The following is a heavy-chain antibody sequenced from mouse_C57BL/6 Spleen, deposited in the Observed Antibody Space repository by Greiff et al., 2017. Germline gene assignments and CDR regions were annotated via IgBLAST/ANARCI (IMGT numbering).Heavy chain of an antibody. J-gene: IGHJ2*01. V-gene: IGHV1-55*01. Sequence: QVQLKQPGAELVKPGASVKMSCKASGYTFTSYWITWVKQRPGQGLEWIGDIYPGSGSTNYNEKFKSKATLTLDTSSSTAYMQLSSVTSEDSAVYYKAKPGWLGNFDYWGQGTTLTVSS. CDR1: GYTFTSYW. D-gene: IGHD2-3*01. CDR2: IYPGSGST. CDR3: AKPGWLGNFDY.